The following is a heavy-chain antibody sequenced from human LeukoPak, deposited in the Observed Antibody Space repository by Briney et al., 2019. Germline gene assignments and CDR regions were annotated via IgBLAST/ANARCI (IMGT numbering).Heavy chain of an antibody. V-gene: IGHV3-48*04. CDR1: GFTFSSYW. J-gene: IGHJ6*04. D-gene: IGHD3-10*02. CDR3: AELGITMIGGV. Sequence: PGGSLRLSCAASGFTFSSYWMHWVRQPPGKGLEWVSYISSSGSTIYYADSVKGRFTISRDNAKNSLYLQMNSLRAEDTAVYYCAELGITMIGGVWGKGTTVTISS. CDR2: ISSSGSTI.